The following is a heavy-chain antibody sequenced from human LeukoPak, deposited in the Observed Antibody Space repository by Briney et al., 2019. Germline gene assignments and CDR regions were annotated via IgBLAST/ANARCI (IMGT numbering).Heavy chain of an antibody. D-gene: IGHD6-19*01. V-gene: IGHV4-39*01. Sequence: NTSETLSLTCTVSGGSISSSSYYWGWIRQPPGKGLAWIGSIYYSGGTYYNPSLKSRVTISVDTSKHQFSLKLSSVTAADTAVYYCARPAVAGWATHFDYWGQGTLVTVSS. CDR1: GGSISSSSYY. CDR2: IYYSGGT. CDR3: ARPAVAGWATHFDY. J-gene: IGHJ4*02.